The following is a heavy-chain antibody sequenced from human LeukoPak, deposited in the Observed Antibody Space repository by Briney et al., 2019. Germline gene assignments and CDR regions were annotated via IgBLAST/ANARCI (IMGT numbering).Heavy chain of an antibody. J-gene: IGHJ3*02. Sequence: PSETLSLTCTVSGGSISSGGYYWSWIRQHPGKGLEWIGYIYYSGSTYYNPSLKSRVTISVDTSKNQFSLKLSSVTAADTAVYYCARGRDSSSSGNLITMIVVVIDDAFDIWGQGTMVTVSS. V-gene: IGHV4-31*03. CDR2: IYYSGST. D-gene: IGHD3-22*01. CDR1: GGSISSGGYY. CDR3: ARGRDSSSSGNLITMIVVVIDDAFDI.